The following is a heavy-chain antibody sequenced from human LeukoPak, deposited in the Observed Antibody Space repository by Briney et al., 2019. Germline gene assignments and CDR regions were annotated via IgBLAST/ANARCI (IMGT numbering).Heavy chain of an antibody. CDR3: TRGSIAYYYMDV. D-gene: IGHD3-22*01. CDR1: GGSISSSSYY. J-gene: IGHJ6*03. CDR2: IYYSGST. Sequence: SETLSLTCTVSGGSISSSSYYWGWIRQPPGKGLEWIGSIYYSGSTYYNPSLKSRVTISVDTSKNQFSLKLSSVAAADTAVYYCTRGSIAYYYMDVWGEGTTVTISS. V-gene: IGHV4-39*07.